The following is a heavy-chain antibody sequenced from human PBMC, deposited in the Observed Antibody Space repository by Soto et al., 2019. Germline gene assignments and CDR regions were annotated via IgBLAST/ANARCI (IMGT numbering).Heavy chain of an antibody. J-gene: IGHJ3*02. CDR3: AGQSIAVADPGTFDI. D-gene: IGHD6-19*01. Sequence: QVQLQESGPGLVEPSGTLSLTCAVSGGSISSSNWWSWVRQPPGKGLAWIGEIYHSGNTNYNTSLIGRVTISVDKSKNQVCLKRSSVTAADTAVYYCAGQSIAVADPGTFDIWGQGTMVTVSS. CDR1: GGSISSSNW. V-gene: IGHV4-4*02. CDR2: IYHSGNT.